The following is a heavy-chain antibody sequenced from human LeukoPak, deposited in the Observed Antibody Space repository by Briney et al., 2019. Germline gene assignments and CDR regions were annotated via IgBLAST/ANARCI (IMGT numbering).Heavy chain of an antibody. CDR1: GFTFGSW. CDR3: TTAPTRTWLPYFGY. J-gene: IGHJ4*02. V-gene: IGHV3-15*01. Sequence: GGSLRLSCTASGFTFGSWVIWVRQAPRKGLEWVARITASGTENYAAPVKARFTASRDDSKTTVYLQMKSLTTDDTAVYYCTTAPTRTWLPYFGYWGQGTVVTVSS. D-gene: IGHD5-24*01. CDR2: ITASGTE.